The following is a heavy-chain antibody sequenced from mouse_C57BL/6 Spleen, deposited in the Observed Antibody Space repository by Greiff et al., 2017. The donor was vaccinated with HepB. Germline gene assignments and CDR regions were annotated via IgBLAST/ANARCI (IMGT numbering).Heavy chain of an antibody. CDR1: GFTFSDYG. Sequence: VQLVESGGGLVKPGGSLKLSCAASGFTFSDYGMHWVRQAPEKGLEWVAYISSGSSTIYYADTVKGRFTISRDNAKNTLFLQMTSLRSEDTAMYYCARRGIYYGSSYEGAMDYWGQGTSVTVSS. J-gene: IGHJ4*01. D-gene: IGHD1-1*01. V-gene: IGHV5-17*01. CDR2: ISSGSSTI. CDR3: ARRGIYYGSSYEGAMDY.